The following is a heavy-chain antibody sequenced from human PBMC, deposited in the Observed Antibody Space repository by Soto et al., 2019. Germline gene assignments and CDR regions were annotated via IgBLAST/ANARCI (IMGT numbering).Heavy chain of an antibody. Sequence: QVQLVQSGVEVKKPGASVKVSCQASGYTFTNYGITWLRQAPGQGLEWMGWVSAYNRNTNYAQRFQDRVTMTTDTSTRTAYMELRNLKSDDTAIYFCARERNYEPLLYWGQGTLVTVSS. J-gene: IGHJ4*02. CDR2: VSAYNRNT. D-gene: IGHD3-3*01. CDR1: GYTFTNYG. V-gene: IGHV1-18*01. CDR3: ARERNYEPLLY.